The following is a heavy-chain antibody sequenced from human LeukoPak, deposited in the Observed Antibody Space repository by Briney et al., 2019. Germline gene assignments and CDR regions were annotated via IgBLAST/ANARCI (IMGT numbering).Heavy chain of an antibody. D-gene: IGHD4-17*01. V-gene: IGHV3-7*03. CDR2: IKQDGSEK. J-gene: IGHJ5*02. CDR3: ARAQTTVTSRNWFDP. Sequence: GGPLRLSCAASGFTFSSYWMSWVRQAPGKGLEWVANIKQDGSEKYYVDSVKGRFTISRDNAKNSLYLQMNSLRAEDTAVYYCARAQTTVTSRNWFDPWGQGTLVTVSS. CDR1: GFTFSSYW.